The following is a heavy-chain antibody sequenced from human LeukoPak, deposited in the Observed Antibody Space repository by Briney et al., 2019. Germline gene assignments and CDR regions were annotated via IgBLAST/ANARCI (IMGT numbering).Heavy chain of an antibody. Sequence: ASVKVSCKASGYTFTSYGISWVRQAPGQGLEWMGGIIPIFGTANYAQKFQGRVTITADESTSTAYMELSSLRSEDTAVYYCARSGERGVFDWFDPWGQGTLVTVSS. CDR2: IIPIFGTA. CDR3: ARSGERGVFDWFDP. J-gene: IGHJ5*02. D-gene: IGHD1-26*01. V-gene: IGHV1-69*13. CDR1: GYTFTSYG.